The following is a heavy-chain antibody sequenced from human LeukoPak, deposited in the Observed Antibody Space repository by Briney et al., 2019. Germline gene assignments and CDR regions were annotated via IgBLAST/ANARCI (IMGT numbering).Heavy chain of an antibody. D-gene: IGHD3-22*01. CDR3: MLGSGSYDSSDFDY. V-gene: IGHV3-15*07. CDR1: GFTFSRYW. CDR2: IKSKTNGGTT. Sequence: PGGSLRLSCAASGFTFSRYWMHWVRQAPGKGLEWVGRIKSKTNGGTTEYAAPVKGRFTILRDDSKNTLYLQMNSLKTEDTAVYYCMLGSGSYDSSDFDYWGQGTLVTVSS. J-gene: IGHJ4*02.